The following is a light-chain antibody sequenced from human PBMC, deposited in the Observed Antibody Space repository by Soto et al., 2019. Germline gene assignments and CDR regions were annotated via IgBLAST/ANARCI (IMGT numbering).Light chain of an antibody. CDR2: EVN. CDR3: CSSVGSPIWV. V-gene: IGLV2-23*02. J-gene: IGLJ3*02. Sequence: QSALTQPASVSGSPGQSITISCTGTSSDVGSCNCVSWYQQHPGKAPTPIIYEVNKRPSGVSNRFSGSKSGNTASLTVSGLQAEDEADYYCCSSVGSPIWVFGGGTKVTVL. CDR1: SSDVGSCNC.